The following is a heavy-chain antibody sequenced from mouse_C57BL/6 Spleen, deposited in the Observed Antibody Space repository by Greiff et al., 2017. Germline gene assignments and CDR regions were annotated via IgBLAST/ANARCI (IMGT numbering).Heavy chain of an antibody. CDR3: ARNYYSNYEYAMDY. D-gene: IGHD2-5*01. Sequence: EVQLQQSGPVLVKPGASVKMSCKASGYTFTDYYMNWVKQSHGKSLEWIGVINPYNGGTSYNQKFKGKATLTVDKSSSTAYMELNSLTSEDSAVYYCARNYYSNYEYAMDYWGQGTSVTVSS. CDR2: INPYNGGT. CDR1: GYTFTDYY. J-gene: IGHJ4*01. V-gene: IGHV1-19*01.